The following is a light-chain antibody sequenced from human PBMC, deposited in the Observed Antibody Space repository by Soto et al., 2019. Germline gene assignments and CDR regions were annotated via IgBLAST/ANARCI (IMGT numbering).Light chain of an antibody. Sequence: QSVLTQPPSVPGSPGQSITIPCTGSYSDVGTYNYVSWYQQHPGKAPKLMIFEVSNRPSGVSNRFSGSKSGNTASLTISGLHAEDEADYYCSSYTSSNTVIFGGGTKVTVL. CDR3: SSYTSSNTVI. J-gene: IGLJ2*01. CDR2: EVS. V-gene: IGLV2-14*01. CDR1: YSDVGTYNY.